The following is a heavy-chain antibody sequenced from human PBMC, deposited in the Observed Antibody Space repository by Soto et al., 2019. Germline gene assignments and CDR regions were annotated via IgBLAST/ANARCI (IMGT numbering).Heavy chain of an antibody. CDR3: ARDPMSVRRMDV. Sequence: EVQLVESGGGLVQPGGSLRLACAASGFTISGYWMHWVRQAPGKRLVWVSRINSDGSSTGYADSVKGRFTISRDNAKNTLYLQMNSLRAEDTAVYYCARDPMSVRRMDVWGKGTTVTVSS. J-gene: IGHJ6*03. CDR2: INSDGSST. CDR1: GFTISGYW. V-gene: IGHV3-74*01. D-gene: IGHD3-22*01.